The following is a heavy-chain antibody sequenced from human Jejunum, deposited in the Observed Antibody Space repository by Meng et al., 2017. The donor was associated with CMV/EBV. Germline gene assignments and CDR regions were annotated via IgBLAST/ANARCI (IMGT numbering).Heavy chain of an antibody. J-gene: IGHJ6*02. CDR3: ARGRHCTNSYCVFRYGLDV. CDR2: ISHDGNTI. D-gene: IGHD2-8*01. V-gene: IGHV3-30-3*01. Sequence: MHWVRQAPGKGLEWLAVISHDGNTIFHADSMKGRFNISRDNSKNTVDLQISSLRPEDTAIYYCARGRHCTNSYCVFRYGLDVWGQGTTVTVSS.